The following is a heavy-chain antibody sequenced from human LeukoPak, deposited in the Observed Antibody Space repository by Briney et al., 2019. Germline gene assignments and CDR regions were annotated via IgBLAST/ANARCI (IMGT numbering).Heavy chain of an antibody. J-gene: IGHJ6*02. CDR1: GFTFDDYA. CDR3: ARSEYRPAPLDYYYYGMDV. Sequence: GGSLRLSCAASGFTFDDYAMHWVRQAPGKGLEWVAVISYDGSNKYYADSVKGRFTISRDNSKNTLYLQMNSLRAEDTAVYYCARSEYRPAPLDYYYYGMDVWGQGTTVTVSS. CDR2: ISYDGSNK. D-gene: IGHD2-2*01. V-gene: IGHV3-30-3*01.